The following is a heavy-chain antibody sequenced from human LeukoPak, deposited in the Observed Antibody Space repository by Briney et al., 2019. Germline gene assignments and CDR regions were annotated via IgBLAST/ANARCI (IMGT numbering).Heavy chain of an antibody. J-gene: IGHJ6*03. CDR2: ISQSGNT. CDR3: ARTEDYYFNYMDV. CDR1: DGSINSLVYY. V-gene: IGHV4-39*07. Sequence: SETLSLTCTVSDGSINSLVYYWGWVRQSPGVGLEWIGIISQSGNTYLNPSLKSRLTMSVDTSKNHFSLNLTSVTAADTAVYFCARTEDYYFNYMDVWGKGTTVTASS.